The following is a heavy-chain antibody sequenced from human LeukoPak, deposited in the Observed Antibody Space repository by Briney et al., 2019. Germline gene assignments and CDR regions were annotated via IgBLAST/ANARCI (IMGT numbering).Heavy chain of an antibody. Sequence: PGGSLRLSCAASGFTFNNYGMHWVRQAPGKGLEWVAFIRYDGSNKYYADSVKGRFTVSRDNSKNTLYLQMNSLRAEDTAVYCCAKLLYWYIDLWGRGTLVTVSS. J-gene: IGHJ2*01. CDR2: IRYDGSNK. CDR3: AKLLYWYIDL. V-gene: IGHV3-30*02. CDR1: GFTFNNYG. D-gene: IGHD2-15*01.